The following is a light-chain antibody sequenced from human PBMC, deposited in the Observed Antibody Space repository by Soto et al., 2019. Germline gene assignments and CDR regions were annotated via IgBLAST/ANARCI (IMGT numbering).Light chain of an antibody. CDR2: EVS. CDR1: SNDVGGYNY. V-gene: IGLV2-14*01. J-gene: IGLJ2*01. Sequence: QSVLTQPASVSGSPGQSITISCTGTSNDVGGYNYVSWYQQYPGKAPKLIISEVSNRPSGVSHRFSGSRSGNTASLTISGLQAEDEADYYCSSYTASTTPLFGGGTKVTVL. CDR3: SSYTASTTPL.